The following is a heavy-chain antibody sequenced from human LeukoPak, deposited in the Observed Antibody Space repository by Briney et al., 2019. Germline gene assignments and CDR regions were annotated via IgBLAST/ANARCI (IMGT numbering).Heavy chain of an antibody. D-gene: IGHD2-21*02. Sequence: TGGSLRLSCVASGFTVSDNYMSWVRQAPGKGLEWVSLIYSDGTTYYADSVKGRFTISRDNSKNTLYFQTNSLRAEDTAVYYCARAVTAIRTFDMWGQGTMVTVSS. CDR2: IYSDGTT. J-gene: IGHJ3*02. V-gene: IGHV3-53*01. CDR1: GFTVSDNY. CDR3: ARAVTAIRTFDM.